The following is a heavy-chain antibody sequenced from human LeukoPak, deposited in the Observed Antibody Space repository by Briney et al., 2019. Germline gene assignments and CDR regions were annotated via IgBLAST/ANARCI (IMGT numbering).Heavy chain of an antibody. V-gene: IGHV3-30*02. Sequence: PGGSLRLSCAASGFTFSSYGMHWVRQAPGKGLEWVAFIRYDGSNKYYADSVKGRFTISRDNAKNSLYLQMNSLRAEDTAVYYCARGFTMVRGVIAYWGQGTLVTVSS. CDR3: ARGFTMVRGVIAY. J-gene: IGHJ4*02. CDR1: GFTFSSYG. D-gene: IGHD3-10*01. CDR2: IRYDGSNK.